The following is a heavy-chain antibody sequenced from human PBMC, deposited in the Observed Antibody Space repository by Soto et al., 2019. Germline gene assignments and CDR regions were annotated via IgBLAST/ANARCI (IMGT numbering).Heavy chain of an antibody. CDR3: ARQVGGFTSRKRFDY. J-gene: IGHJ4*02. Sequence: SETLSLTCTVPGGSISSGDYYWSWIRQPPGKGLEWIGYIYYSGSTYYNPSLKSRVTISVDTSKNQFSLKLSSVTAADTAVYYCARQVGGFTSRKRFDYWGQGTTVTVSS. CDR2: IYYSGST. D-gene: IGHD3-10*01. CDR1: GGSISSGDYY. V-gene: IGHV4-30-4*01.